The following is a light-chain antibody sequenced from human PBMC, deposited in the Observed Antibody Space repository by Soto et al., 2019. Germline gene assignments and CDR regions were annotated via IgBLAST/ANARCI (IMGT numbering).Light chain of an antibody. Sequence: DIVMTQSPDPLPVSLGERATINCKSSQSVLYSSNNRNYLAWYQQKPGQPPKLLIYWASTRESGVPDRFSGSGSGTDFTLTISSLQAEDVAVYYCQQYYSPLWTFGQGTKVDIK. CDR2: WAS. CDR1: QSVLYSSNNRNY. J-gene: IGKJ1*01. V-gene: IGKV4-1*01. CDR3: QQYYSPLWT.